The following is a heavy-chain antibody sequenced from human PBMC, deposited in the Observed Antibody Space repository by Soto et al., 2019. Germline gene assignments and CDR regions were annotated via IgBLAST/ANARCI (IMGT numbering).Heavy chain of an antibody. D-gene: IGHD2-2*01. J-gene: IGHJ4*02. CDR1: GFTFSSYG. V-gene: IGHV3-30*18. CDR2: ISYDGSNK. CDR3: AKDRDIVVVPAAIFTVFDY. Sequence: GGSLRLSCAASGFTFSSYGMHWVRQAPGKGLEWVAVISYDGSNKYYADSVKGRFTISRDNSKNTLYLQMNSLRAEDTAVYYCAKDRDIVVVPAAIFTVFDYWGQGTLVTVSS.